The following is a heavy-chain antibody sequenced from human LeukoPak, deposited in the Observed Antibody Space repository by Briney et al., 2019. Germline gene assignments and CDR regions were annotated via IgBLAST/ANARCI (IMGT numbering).Heavy chain of an antibody. Sequence: ASVKVSCKASGYTFTGYYMHWVRQAPGQGLEWMGWVNPNSGGTNYAQKFQGRVTMTRDTSISTAYMELSRLRSDDTAVYYCARFTMVRGAPDAFDIWGQGTMVTVSS. D-gene: IGHD3-10*01. V-gene: IGHV1-2*02. CDR2: VNPNSGGT. CDR3: ARFTMVRGAPDAFDI. J-gene: IGHJ3*02. CDR1: GYTFTGYY.